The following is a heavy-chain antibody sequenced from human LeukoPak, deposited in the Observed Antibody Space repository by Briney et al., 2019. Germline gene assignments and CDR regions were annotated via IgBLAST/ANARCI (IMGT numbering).Heavy chain of an antibody. CDR3: AKWPEGAMDYFDY. J-gene: IGHJ4*02. V-gene: IGHV3-23*01. CDR2: ISGSGGST. Sequence: PGGSLRLSCAASGLTFSSYAMSWVRQAPGKGLEWVSAISGSGGSTYYADSVKGRFTISRDNSKNTLYLEMSSLRVEDTAIYYCAKWPEGAMDYFDYWGQGTLVTVSS. D-gene: IGHD3-16*01. CDR1: GLTFSSYA.